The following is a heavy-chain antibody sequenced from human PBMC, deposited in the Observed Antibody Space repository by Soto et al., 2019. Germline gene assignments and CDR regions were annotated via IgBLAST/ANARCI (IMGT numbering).Heavy chain of an antibody. V-gene: IGHV3-33*01. D-gene: IGHD2-8*01. CDR3: ARAFCTNGVCYYFFDY. CDR2: IYYDGSNR. CDR1: GFTFGTYS. J-gene: IGHJ4*01. Sequence: GGSLRLSCAASGFTFGTYSMHWVRQAPGKGLEWVAVIYYDGSNRYYGDAVKGRYTISRDNSKSTLYLQMSSLRAEDTAVYYCARAFCTNGVCYYFFDYWGHGTLVTVSS.